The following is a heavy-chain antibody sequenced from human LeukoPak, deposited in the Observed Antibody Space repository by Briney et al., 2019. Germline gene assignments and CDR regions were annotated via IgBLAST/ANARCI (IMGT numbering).Heavy chain of an antibody. V-gene: IGHV3-11*04. Sequence: GGSLRLSCAASGFTFSDYYMSWIRQAPGKGLEWISYTSSSSSAIFYADSVKGRFTISRDNAKNLLYLQMNSLRAEDTAIYYCARERGAILGATVIDYWGQGTLVTVSS. CDR1: GFTFSDYY. CDR2: TSSSSSAI. J-gene: IGHJ4*02. D-gene: IGHD1-26*01. CDR3: ARERGAILGATVIDY.